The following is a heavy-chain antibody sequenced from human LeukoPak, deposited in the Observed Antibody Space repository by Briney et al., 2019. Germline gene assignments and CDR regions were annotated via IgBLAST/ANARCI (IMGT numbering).Heavy chain of an antibody. J-gene: IGHJ6*03. CDR3: ARVRDVVVAATLPYYYDSSGYYGTDYYMDV. Sequence: SETLFLTCAVYGGSFSGYYWSWIRQPPGKGLEWIGEINHSGSTNYNPSLKSRVTISVDTSKNQFSLKLSSVTAADTAVYYCARVRDVVVAATLPYYYDSSGYYGTDYYMDVWGKGTTVTVSS. CDR2: INHSGST. CDR1: GGSFSGYY. D-gene: IGHD3-22*01. V-gene: IGHV4-34*01.